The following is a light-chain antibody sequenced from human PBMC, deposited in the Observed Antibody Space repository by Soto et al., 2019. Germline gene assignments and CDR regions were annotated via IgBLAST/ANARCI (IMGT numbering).Light chain of an antibody. V-gene: IGKV3-11*01. J-gene: IGKJ1*01. Sequence: PGERATLSCRASQSVSSYLAWYQQKPGQAPRLLIYDASNRATGIPARFSGSGSGTDFTFTISSLEPEDFAVYYCEQRSNWSWTFGQGIKVEIK. CDR1: QSVSSY. CDR3: EQRSNWSWT. CDR2: DAS.